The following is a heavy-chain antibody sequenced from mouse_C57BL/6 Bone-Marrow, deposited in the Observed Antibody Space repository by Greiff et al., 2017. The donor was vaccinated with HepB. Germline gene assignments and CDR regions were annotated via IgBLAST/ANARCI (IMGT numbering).Heavy chain of an antibody. J-gene: IGHJ4*01. Sequence: VQLQQSGPVLVKPGASVKMSCKASGYTFTDYYMNWVKQSHGKSLEWIGVINPYNGGTSYNQKFKGKATLTVDKSSSTAYMELNSLTSEDSAVYYCARDLTALYAMDYWGQGTSVTVSS. D-gene: IGHD4-1*01. V-gene: IGHV1-19*01. CDR3: ARDLTALYAMDY. CDR2: INPYNGGT. CDR1: GYTFTDYY.